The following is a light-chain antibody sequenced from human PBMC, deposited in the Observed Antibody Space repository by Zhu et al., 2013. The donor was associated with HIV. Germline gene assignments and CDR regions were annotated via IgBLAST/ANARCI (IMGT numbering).Light chain of an antibody. J-gene: IGKJ3*01. CDR2: GTS. V-gene: IGKV3-20*01. CDR3: QQYTSSPEGFT. CDR1: QSLSTSY. Sequence: EIVLTQSPGTLSLSPGERATLSCRASQSLSTSYLAWYQQKPGQAPRLVIYGTSNRATGIPDRFSGGGSGTDFTLTISRLEPEDFAVYYCQQYTSSPEGFTFGPGTKVDFK.